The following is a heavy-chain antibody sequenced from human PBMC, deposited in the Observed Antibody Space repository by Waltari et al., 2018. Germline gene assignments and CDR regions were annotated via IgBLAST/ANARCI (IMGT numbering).Heavy chain of an antibody. V-gene: IGHV4-38-2*02. CDR3: ARGLYSWGPLGYFDY. CDR2: IYHSGST. D-gene: IGHD2-15*01. CDR1: GYSISSGYY. Sequence: QVQLQESGPGLVKPSETLSLTCTVSGYSISSGYYWGWIRQPPGKGLEWIGSIYHSGSTYYNPSLKSRVTISVDTSKNQFSLKLSSVTAADTAVYYCARGLYSWGPLGYFDYWGQGTLVTVSS. J-gene: IGHJ4*02.